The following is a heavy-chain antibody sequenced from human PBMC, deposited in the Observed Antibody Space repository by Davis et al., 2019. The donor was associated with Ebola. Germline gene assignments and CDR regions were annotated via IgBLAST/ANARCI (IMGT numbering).Heavy chain of an antibody. Sequence: AASVKVSCKASGYTFTSYGISWVRQAPGQGLEWMGWISAYNGNTNYAQKLQGRVTMTTDTSMSTAYMELSSLRSEDTAVYYCARDQVAVAGTVFAYYYGMDVWGQGTTVTVSS. CDR1: GYTFTSYG. J-gene: IGHJ6*02. V-gene: IGHV1-18*01. D-gene: IGHD6-19*01. CDR2: ISAYNGNT. CDR3: ARDQVAVAGTVFAYYYGMDV.